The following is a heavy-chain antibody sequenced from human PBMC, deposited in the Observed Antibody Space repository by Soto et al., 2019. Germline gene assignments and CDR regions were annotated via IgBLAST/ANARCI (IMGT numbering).Heavy chain of an antibody. D-gene: IGHD6-19*01. CDR3: ARAYSSGWFSYFDF. CDR1: GFSISTDSAA. CDR2: TYYRSGWSR. V-gene: IGHV6-1*01. Sequence: QTLSLTCAISGFSISTDSAAWNWIRQSPSRGLEWLGRTYYRSGWSREYAVSVRGRITINPDTSKNQFSLQLNSVTPEDTAVYFCARAYSSGWFSYFDFWGQGTLVTVSS. J-gene: IGHJ4*02.